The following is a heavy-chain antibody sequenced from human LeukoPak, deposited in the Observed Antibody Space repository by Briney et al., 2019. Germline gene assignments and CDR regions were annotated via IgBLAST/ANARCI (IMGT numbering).Heavy chain of an antibody. J-gene: IGHJ4*02. CDR2: ISSNGGST. CDR1: GFTFRSYG. Sequence: GGSLRLSCAASGFTFRSYGMHWVRQAPGKGLEYVAAISSNGGSTDYANSVKGRFTISRDNSKNTLCPQMGSLRAEDMAVYYCARIGSSYDYDYWGQGTLVTVSS. D-gene: IGHD2-15*01. V-gene: IGHV3-64*01. CDR3: ARIGSSYDYDY.